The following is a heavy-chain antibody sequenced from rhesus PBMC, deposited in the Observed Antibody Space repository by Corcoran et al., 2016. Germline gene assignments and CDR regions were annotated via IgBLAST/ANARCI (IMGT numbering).Heavy chain of an antibody. Sequence: QVQLHESGPGLVQPSETLSLTCAVSGASISTSWWTWFRQPPGKGLEWIGEINGNSGGANYNTSLRSRLSVSRDVSTNDRSLKRNSVTAADTAVYYCAKGFPSFDLWGQGILVTVFS. CDR1: GASISTSW. V-gene: IGHV4-80*01. CDR2: INGNSGGA. D-gene: IGHD3-34*01. CDR3: AKGFPSFDL. J-gene: IGHJ4*01.